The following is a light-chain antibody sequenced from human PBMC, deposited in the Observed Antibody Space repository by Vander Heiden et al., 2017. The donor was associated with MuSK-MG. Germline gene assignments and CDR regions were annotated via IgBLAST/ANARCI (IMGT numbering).Light chain of an antibody. CDR3: QQYGSSPRT. V-gene: IGKV3-20*01. CDR1: QNVTNSY. Sequence: EVVLTPSPGTLSVSPGERAALSCRASQNVTNSYLAWYQHKPGQPPRLLIYGASSRATGIPDRFSGSGSGTDFTLTISRLEAEDFAVYYCQQYGSSPRTFGLGTKVDIK. J-gene: IGKJ1*01. CDR2: GAS.